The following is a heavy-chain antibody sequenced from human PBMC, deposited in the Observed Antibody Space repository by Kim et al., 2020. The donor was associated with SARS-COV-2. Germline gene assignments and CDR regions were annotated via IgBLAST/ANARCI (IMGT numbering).Heavy chain of an antibody. D-gene: IGHD3-16*01. Sequence: ASVKVSCKTSGYTFTDFGVSWVRQAPGQGLEWMGWISGYDGNTNYAQNLKGRVTMTTDTSTSTAYMELRSLRSDDTAVYYCARLSTQSWGTNRFDPWGQG. V-gene: IGHV1-18*01. J-gene: IGHJ5*02. CDR1: GYTFTDFG. CDR3: ARLSTQSWGTNRFDP. CDR2: ISGYDGNT.